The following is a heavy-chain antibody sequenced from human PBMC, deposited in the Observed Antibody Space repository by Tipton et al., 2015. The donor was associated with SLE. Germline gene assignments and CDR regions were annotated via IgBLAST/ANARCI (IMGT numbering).Heavy chain of an antibody. J-gene: IGHJ6*03. V-gene: IGHV4-59*01. CDR3: ARRGQQLTTSYYYYYYMDV. Sequence: TLSLTCTVSGGSISSYYWSWIRQPPGKGLEWIGYIYYSGSTHDNPSLQSRVTISVDTSKNQFSLKLSSVTAADTAVYYCARRGQQLTTSYYYYYYMDVWGKGTTVTVSS. D-gene: IGHD6-13*01. CDR2: IYYSGST. CDR1: GGSISSYY.